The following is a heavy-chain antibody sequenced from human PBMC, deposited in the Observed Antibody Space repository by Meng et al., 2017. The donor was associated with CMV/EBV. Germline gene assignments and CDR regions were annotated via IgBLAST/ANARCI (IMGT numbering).Heavy chain of an antibody. Sequence: GESLKISCAASGFTFSSYWMSRVRQAPGKGLEWVANIKQDGSEKYYVDSVKGRFTISRDNAKNSLYLQMNSLRAEDTAVYYCARASFWGCDYWGQGTLVTVSS. CDR2: IKQDGSEK. CDR3: ARASFWGCDY. V-gene: IGHV3-7*01. J-gene: IGHJ4*02. D-gene: IGHD7-27*01. CDR1: GFTFSSYW.